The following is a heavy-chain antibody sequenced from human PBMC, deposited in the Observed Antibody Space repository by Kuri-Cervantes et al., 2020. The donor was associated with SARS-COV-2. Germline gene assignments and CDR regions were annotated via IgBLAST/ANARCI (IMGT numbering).Heavy chain of an antibody. V-gene: IGHV3-7*04. J-gene: IGHJ4*02. CDR3: ARGYDFWNGYYDY. Sequence: GESLKISCAASGFTFSSYWMSWVRQAPGKGLEWVANIKQDGSEKYYVDSVKGRFTISRDNAKNSLYLQMNSLRAEDTAVYYCARGYDFWNGYYDYWGQGTLVTVSS. D-gene: IGHD3/OR15-3a*01. CDR1: GFTFSSYW. CDR2: IKQDGSEK.